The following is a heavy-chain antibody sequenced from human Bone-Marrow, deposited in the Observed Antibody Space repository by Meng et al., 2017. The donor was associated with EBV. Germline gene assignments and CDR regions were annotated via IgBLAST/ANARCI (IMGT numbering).Heavy chain of an antibody. CDR2: IYYSGST. Sequence: VQLQESGPGLVKPTETLSLTCTVSGGSISSYYRSWIRQPPGKGLEWIGYIYYSGSTNYNPSLKSRVTISVDTSKNQFSLKLSSVTAADTAVYYCARDLWELLHIFDNWGQGTLVTVSS. CDR3: ARDLWELLHIFDN. J-gene: IGHJ4*02. V-gene: IGHV4-59*12. CDR1: GGSISSYY. D-gene: IGHD1-26*01.